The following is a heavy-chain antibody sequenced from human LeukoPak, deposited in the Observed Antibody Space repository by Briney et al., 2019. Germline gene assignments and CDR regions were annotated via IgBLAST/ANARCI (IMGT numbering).Heavy chain of an antibody. Sequence: PSVKVSCKASGGTFSSYAISWVRQAPGQGLEWMGRIIPILGIANYAQKFQGRVTITADKSTSTAYMELSSLRSEDTAVYYCATTPYNWNYVGNDYWGQGTLVTVSS. CDR2: IIPILGIA. CDR1: GGTFSSYA. J-gene: IGHJ4*02. CDR3: ATTPYNWNYVGNDY. V-gene: IGHV1-69*04. D-gene: IGHD1-7*01.